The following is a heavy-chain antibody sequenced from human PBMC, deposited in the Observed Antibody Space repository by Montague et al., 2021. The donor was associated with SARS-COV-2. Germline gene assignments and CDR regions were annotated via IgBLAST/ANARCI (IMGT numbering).Heavy chain of an antibody. CDR2: VYYNGDT. V-gene: IGHV4-59*08. D-gene: IGHD6-19*01. CDR3: SRGWAFDP. Sequence: SETLSLTCTVSGASTASHYWNWIRLSPGKRPELICYVYYNGDTNYNPSLQSRVTISIYTSENQFSLRLNSVTAADTAVCFCSRGWAFDPWGQGRLVTVSS. CDR1: GASTASHY. J-gene: IGHJ3*01.